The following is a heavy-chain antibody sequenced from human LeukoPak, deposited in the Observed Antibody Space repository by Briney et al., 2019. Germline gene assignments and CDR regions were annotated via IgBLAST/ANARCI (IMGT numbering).Heavy chain of an antibody. CDR1: GFTFSSYG. J-gene: IGHJ5*02. CDR3: ARDPSFPRGYCSSTSCYWT. Sequence: GGSLRLSCAASGFTFSSYGMHWVRQAPGKGLEWVAFIRYDGSNKYYADSVKGRFTISRDNSKNTLYLQMNSLRAEDTAVYYCARDPSFPRGYCSSTSCYWTWGQGTLVTVSS. CDR2: IRYDGSNK. D-gene: IGHD2-2*01. V-gene: IGHV3-30*02.